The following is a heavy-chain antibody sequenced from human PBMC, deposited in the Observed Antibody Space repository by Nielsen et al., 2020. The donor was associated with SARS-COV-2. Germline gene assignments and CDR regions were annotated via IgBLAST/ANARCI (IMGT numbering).Heavy chain of an antibody. CDR1: GFTFSTYA. Sequence: GESLKISCAASGFTFSTYAMTWVRQAPGKGLEWVALIYRRVNSTYYADSVKGRFTISRDNSKNSLYLQMNSLRTEDTALYYCAKIAAADPSGVSGDYWGQGTLVTVSS. CDR3: AKIAAADPSGVSGDY. D-gene: IGHD6-13*01. V-gene: IGHV3-43*02. CDR2: IYRRVNST. J-gene: IGHJ4*02.